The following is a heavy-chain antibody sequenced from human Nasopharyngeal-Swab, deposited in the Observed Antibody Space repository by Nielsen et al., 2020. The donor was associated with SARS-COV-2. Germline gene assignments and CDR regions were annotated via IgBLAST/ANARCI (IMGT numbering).Heavy chain of an antibody. CDR1: GFTFSSYW. J-gene: IGHJ4*02. CDR2: VKEDGSKR. V-gene: IGHV3-7*05. CDR3: ARDLHY. D-gene: IGHD5/OR15-5a*01. Sequence: GESLKISCAASGFTFSSYWMTWVRQAPGKGPEWEANVKEDGSKRYYGDSVKGRFTISRDNAKNSLYLQMNSLRADDTAVYYCARDLHYWGQGTLVTVSS.